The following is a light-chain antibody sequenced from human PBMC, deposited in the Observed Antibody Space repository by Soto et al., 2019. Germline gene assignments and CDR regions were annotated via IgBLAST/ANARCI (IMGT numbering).Light chain of an antibody. CDR3: QQFGNSPRT. CDR1: QSVANDQ. J-gene: IGKJ2*01. Sequence: EIVLTQSPGSLSLSPGERAVLSCRASQSVANDQLDWYQQKFGQPPRLLIKRASRRATGIPDRFSGSGSGTDFTLTISRLETEDIAVYFCQQFGNSPRTFGQGTKLEIK. CDR2: RAS. V-gene: IGKV3-20*01.